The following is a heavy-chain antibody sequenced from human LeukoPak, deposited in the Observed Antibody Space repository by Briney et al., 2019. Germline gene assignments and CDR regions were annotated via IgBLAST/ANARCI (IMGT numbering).Heavy chain of an antibody. Sequence: ASVKVSCKASGYMFTTYNIAWVRQARGQGLEWMGWISAYNGNTNYAQKFQGRVTMTTDTSTSTAYMELRSLRSDDTAVYYCARRSTGTDFTFGPWGQGTLVTVSS. D-gene: IGHD2-8*02. CDR3: ARRSTGTDFTFGP. J-gene: IGHJ5*02. CDR2: ISAYNGNT. V-gene: IGHV1-18*01. CDR1: GYMFTTYN.